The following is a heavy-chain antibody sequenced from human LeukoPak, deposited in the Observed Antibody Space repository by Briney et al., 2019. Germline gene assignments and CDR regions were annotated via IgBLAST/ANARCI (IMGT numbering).Heavy chain of an antibody. CDR2: IYYSGST. CDR3: ARFEVTAYYDAFDI. CDR1: GFIFSSYC. D-gene: IGHD1-26*01. J-gene: IGHJ3*02. Sequence: PGGSLRLSCRASGFIFSSYCMHWVRQVPGKGLVWIGYIYYSGSTNYNPSLKSRVTISVDTSKNQFSLKLSSVTAADTAVYYCARFEVTAYYDAFDIWGQGTMVTVSS. V-gene: IGHV4-59*01.